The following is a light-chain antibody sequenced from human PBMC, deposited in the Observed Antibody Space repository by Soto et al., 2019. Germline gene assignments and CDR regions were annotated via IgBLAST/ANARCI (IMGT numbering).Light chain of an antibody. CDR3: QQYDNDSWT. CDR2: KAS. CDR1: QSISSW. V-gene: IGKV1-5*03. Sequence: DIQMTQSPSTLSASVGDRVIITFRASQSISSWLAWYQQKPGKAPNLLIYKASTLQSGVPSRFSGSGSGTEFTLTISSLQPDEFATYYCQQYDNDSWTFGQGTKVEIK. J-gene: IGKJ1*01.